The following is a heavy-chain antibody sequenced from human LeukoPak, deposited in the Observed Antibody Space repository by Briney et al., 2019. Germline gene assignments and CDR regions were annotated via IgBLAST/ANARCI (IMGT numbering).Heavy chain of an antibody. V-gene: IGHV3-11*04. J-gene: IGHJ6*02. CDR3: ARDGQNGSPYTTDV. D-gene: IGHD3-10*01. CDR2: ISSSGSTI. Sequence: GGSLRLSCAASGFTFSDYYMSWIRQAPGKGLEWVSYISSSGSTIYYADSVKGRFTISRDNSKNTLYLQMNSLRVEDTAVYYCARDGQNGSPYTTDVWGQGTTVTVSS. CDR1: GFTFSDYY.